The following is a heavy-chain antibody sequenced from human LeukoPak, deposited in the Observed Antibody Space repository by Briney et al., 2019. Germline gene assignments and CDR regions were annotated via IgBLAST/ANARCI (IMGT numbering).Heavy chain of an antibody. CDR3: AKDRGIVVVPAALYPH. Sequence: GGSLRLSCAVSGFTFSSFAMSWVRQAPGKGLEWVSAISGSGGSTYYADSVKGRFTISRDNSKNTLYLQMNSLRAEDTAVYYCAKDRGIVVVPAALYPHWGQGTLVTVSS. V-gene: IGHV3-23*01. CDR2: ISGSGGST. D-gene: IGHD2-2*01. J-gene: IGHJ4*02. CDR1: GFTFSSFA.